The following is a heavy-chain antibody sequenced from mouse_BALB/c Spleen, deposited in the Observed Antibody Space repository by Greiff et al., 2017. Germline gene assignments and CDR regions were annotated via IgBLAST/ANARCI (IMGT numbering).Heavy chain of an antibody. D-gene: IGHD2-1*01. CDR2: IWSGGST. V-gene: IGHV2-2*02. CDR3: ASYYGNFLFAY. CDR1: GFSLTSYG. Sequence: VMLVESGPGLVQPSQSLSITCTVSGFSLTSYGVHWVRQSPGKGLEWLGVIWSGGSTDYNAAFISRLSISKDNSKSQVFFKMNSLQANDTAIYYCASYYGNFLFAYWGQGTLVTVSA. J-gene: IGHJ3*01.